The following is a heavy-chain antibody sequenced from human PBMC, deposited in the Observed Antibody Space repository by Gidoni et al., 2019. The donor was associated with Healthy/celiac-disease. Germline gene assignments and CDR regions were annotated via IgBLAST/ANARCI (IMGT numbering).Heavy chain of an antibody. CDR3: ARAWQLWLQLSVNY. J-gene: IGHJ4*02. V-gene: IGHV1-2*02. D-gene: IGHD5-18*01. CDR2: FNPNSGGT. Sequence: QVQLVQSGAEVKKPGASVKVSCKASGYTFTGYYMHWVRQAPGPVLEWMGWFNPNSGGTNYAQKFQGRVTMTRDTSISTAYMELSRLRSDDTAVYYCARAWQLWLQLSVNYWGQGTLVTVSS. CDR1: GYTFTGYY.